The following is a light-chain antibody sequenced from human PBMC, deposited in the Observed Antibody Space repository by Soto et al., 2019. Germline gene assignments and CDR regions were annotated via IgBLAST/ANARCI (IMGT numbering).Light chain of an antibody. CDR3: QSYDSSNHRG. CDR2: EDN. J-gene: IGLJ6*01. CDR1: SGSIASNY. V-gene: IGLV6-57*02. Sequence: NFMLTQPHSVSESPGKTVTISCTGSSGSIASNYVQWYQQRPGSAPTTVIYEDNQRPSGVPDRFYGSIDSSSNSASLTISGRKTEDEADYDCQSYDSSNHRGFGSGTKLTVL.